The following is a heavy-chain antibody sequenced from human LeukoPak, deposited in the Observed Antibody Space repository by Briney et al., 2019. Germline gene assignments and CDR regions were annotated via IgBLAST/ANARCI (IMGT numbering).Heavy chain of an antibody. D-gene: IGHD3-22*01. CDR2: IYTSGST. CDR1: GGSISSYY. V-gene: IGHV4-4*07. Sequence: SEPLSLTCTVSGGSISSYYWSWIRQPAGKGLEWIGRIYTSGSTNYNPSLKSRVTMSVDTSKNQFSLKLSSVTAADTAVYYCARDPDYYDSSGHDYWGQGTLVTVSS. CDR3: ARDPDYYDSSGHDY. J-gene: IGHJ4*02.